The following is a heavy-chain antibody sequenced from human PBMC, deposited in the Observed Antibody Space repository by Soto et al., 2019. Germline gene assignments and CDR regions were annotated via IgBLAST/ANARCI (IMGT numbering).Heavy chain of an antibody. CDR2: IYYSGST. CDR3: AGERPDGSRLAP. CDR1: GGSISSGDYY. J-gene: IGHJ5*02. Sequence: SETLSLTCTVSGGSISSGDYYWSWIRQPPGKGLEWIGYIYYSGSTYYNPSLKSRVTISVDTSKNQFSLKLSSVTAADTAVYYCAGERPDGSRLAPWGQGTLVTVSS. V-gene: IGHV4-30-4*01. D-gene: IGHD6-13*01.